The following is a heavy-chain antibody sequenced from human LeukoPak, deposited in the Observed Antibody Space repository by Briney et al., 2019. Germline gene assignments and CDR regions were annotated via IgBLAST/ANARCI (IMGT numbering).Heavy chain of an antibody. Sequence: SETLSLTCAVYGGSFSGYYWSWIRQPPGKGLEWIGEINHSGSTNYNPSLKSRVTISVDTSKNQFSLKLSSVTAADTAVYYCARGNEFCSSTGCYVLFDYWGQGTLVTVSS. V-gene: IGHV4-34*01. CDR3: ARGNEFCSSTGCYVLFDY. J-gene: IGHJ4*02. CDR2: INHSGST. D-gene: IGHD2-2*01. CDR1: GGSFSGYY.